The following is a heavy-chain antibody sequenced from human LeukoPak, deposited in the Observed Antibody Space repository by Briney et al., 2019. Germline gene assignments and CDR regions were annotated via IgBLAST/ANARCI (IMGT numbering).Heavy chain of an antibody. V-gene: IGHV3-33*05. D-gene: IGHD2-15*01. CDR1: GFTFSGYG. J-gene: IGHJ4*02. CDR3: ARDLAAKGGTLDY. Sequence: GRSLRLSCAASGFTFSGYGMHWVRQAPGKGLEWVAVISYDGSNKYYADSVKGRFTISRDNSKNTLYLQMNSLRAEDTAVYYCARDLAAKGGTLDYWGQGTLVTVSS. CDR2: ISYDGSNK.